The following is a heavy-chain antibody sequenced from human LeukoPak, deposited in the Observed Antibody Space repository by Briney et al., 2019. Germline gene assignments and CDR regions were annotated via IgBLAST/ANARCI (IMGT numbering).Heavy chain of an antibody. CDR1: GFTFSSYA. D-gene: IGHD3-22*01. Sequence: PGGSLRLSCAASGFTFSSYAMSWVRQAPGKGLEWVSVISDSGGSTYSADSVKGRFTISRDNFKNTLYLQMNSLRAEDTAVYYCAKVRDYDSSGYSDYWGQGNLVTVSS. V-gene: IGHV3-23*01. J-gene: IGHJ4*02. CDR3: AKVRDYDSSGYSDY. CDR2: ISDSGGST.